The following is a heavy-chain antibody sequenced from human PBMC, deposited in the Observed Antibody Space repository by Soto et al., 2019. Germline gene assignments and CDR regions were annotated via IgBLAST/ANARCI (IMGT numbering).Heavy chain of an antibody. D-gene: IGHD2-2*01. V-gene: IGHV1-18*01. CDR3: ARVLASDIVVVPAAPDFDY. CDR1: GYTFTSYG. Sequence: VKVSCKASGYTFTSYGISWVRQAPGQGLEWMGWISAYNGNTNYAQKLQGRVTMTTDTSTSTAYMELRSLRSDDTAVYYCARVLASDIVVVPAAPDFDYWGQGTLVTVSS. CDR2: ISAYNGNT. J-gene: IGHJ4*02.